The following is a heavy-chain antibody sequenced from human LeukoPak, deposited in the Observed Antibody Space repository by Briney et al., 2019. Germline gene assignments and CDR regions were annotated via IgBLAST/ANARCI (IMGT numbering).Heavy chain of an antibody. J-gene: IGHJ2*01. CDR1: GGSINSYY. D-gene: IGHD3-22*01. CDR2: IYHSGST. Sequence: PSETLSLTCTVSGGSINSYYWSWIRQPPGKGLEWIGYIYHSGSTNYNPSLKSRVTISVDTSKNQFSLKLSSVTVADTAVYFCARVLGSSGYAGDWRFDLWGRGTLVTVAS. V-gene: IGHV4-59*01. CDR3: ARVLGSSGYAGDWRFDL.